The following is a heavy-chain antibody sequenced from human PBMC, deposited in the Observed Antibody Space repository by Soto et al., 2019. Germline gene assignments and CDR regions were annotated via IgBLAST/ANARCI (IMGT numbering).Heavy chain of an antibody. Sequence: EVQLVESGGGLVQPGESLRLSCAASGFTFSDYWIHWVRQAPGKGLVWVSRIKFDGSSANYADSVKGRFTISRDNAKDTVYLQMSSLGAEDTVVYYCARGVRGHYGFDVWGQGTMVTVSS. CDR1: GFTFSDYW. CDR2: IKFDGSSA. D-gene: IGHD3-10*01. V-gene: IGHV3-74*01. CDR3: ARGVRGHYGFDV. J-gene: IGHJ3*01.